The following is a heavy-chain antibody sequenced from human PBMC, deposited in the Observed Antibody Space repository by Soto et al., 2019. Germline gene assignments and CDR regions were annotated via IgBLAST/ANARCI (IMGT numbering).Heavy chain of an antibody. CDR3: ARDRSDDINSFDAFDL. CDR2: INHSGST. CDR1: GGSVSIGSHY. D-gene: IGHD1-1*01. V-gene: IGHV4-61*01. Sequence: SETLSLTCTVSGGSVSIGSHYWSWNRQPPGKGLEWIAYINHSGSTDDNSSLKSRVAITVDLSMNQFSLRLDSVTAADTAVYYCARDRSDDINSFDAFDLWGQGTMVTVSS. J-gene: IGHJ3*01.